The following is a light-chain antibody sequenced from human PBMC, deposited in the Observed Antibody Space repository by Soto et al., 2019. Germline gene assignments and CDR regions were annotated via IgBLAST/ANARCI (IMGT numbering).Light chain of an antibody. CDR1: QRLSSRY. CDR3: QQYSSSPPT. CDR2: GAS. J-gene: IGKJ4*01. Sequence: EIVLTQSPGTLSLSPGDRATLSCRASQRLSSRYLAWYRQKPGQDPRLLIYGASNRATGIPDRFSGSGSGTDFTLTISRLEPDDCAVYYCQQYSSSPPTFGGGTKVEIK. V-gene: IGKV3-20*01.